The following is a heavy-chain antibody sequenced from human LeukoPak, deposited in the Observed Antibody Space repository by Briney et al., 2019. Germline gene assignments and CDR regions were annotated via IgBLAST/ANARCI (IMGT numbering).Heavy chain of an antibody. V-gene: IGHV4-39*07. CDR2: ICHSGSASYNPSLNCGST. CDR1: GGSISTSNHY. J-gene: IGHJ5*02. Sequence: SETLSLTCSVSGGSISTSNHYWGCIPQPPGKGLEWLVSICHSGSASYNPSLNCGSTYYNPSLRSPVTISVDTSRNQFSLKLSSVTAADTAVYYCARGGDLLVVRGVITPGKGGPFDPWGQGTLVTVSS. CDR3: ARGGDLLVVRGVITPGKGGPFDP. D-gene: IGHD3-10*01.